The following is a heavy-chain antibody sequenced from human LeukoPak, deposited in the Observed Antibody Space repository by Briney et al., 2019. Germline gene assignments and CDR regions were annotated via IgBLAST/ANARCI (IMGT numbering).Heavy chain of an antibody. CDR2: IRDDGSDK. J-gene: IGHJ4*02. D-gene: IGHD3-10*01. CDR3: AMGIGELLDY. CDR1: GFTFRSYG. Sequence: GGSLRLSCAASGFTFRSYGMYWVRQAPGKGLEWVAFIRDDGSDKYYTESVKGRFTISRDNSKNTLYLQMNSLRSEDTAVYYCAMGIGELLDYWGQGTLVTVSS. V-gene: IGHV3-30*02.